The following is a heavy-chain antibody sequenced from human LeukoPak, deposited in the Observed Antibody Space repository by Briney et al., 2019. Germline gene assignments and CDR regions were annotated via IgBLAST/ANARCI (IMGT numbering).Heavy chain of an antibody. V-gene: IGHV4-59*11. D-gene: IGHD3-22*01. J-gene: IGHJ4*02. CDR3: ARDLGEDSVRGKYYYDSSGYFDY. CDR2: IYYSGST. CDR1: GGSISSHY. Sequence: SETLSLTCTVSGGSISSHYWSWIRQPPGKGLEWIGYIYYSGSTNYNPSLKSRVTISVDTSKNQSSLKLSSVTAADTAVYYCARDLGEDSVRGKYYYDSSGYFDYWGQGTLVTVSS.